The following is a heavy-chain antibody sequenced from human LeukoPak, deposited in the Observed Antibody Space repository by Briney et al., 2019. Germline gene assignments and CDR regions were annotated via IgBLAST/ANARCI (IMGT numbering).Heavy chain of an antibody. CDR1: VDSINTASY. CDR2: IHRGGTT. CDR3: AKSIAEAGTWIDN. Sequence: SETLSLTCTVSVDSINTASYWGWIRQTPGKGLEWIGSIHRGGTTYFNPSLKSRVTMSIDLSKNQFSLKLTSVAAAYSSMYYCAKSIAEAGTWIDNWGQGTLVLVSS. V-gene: IGHV4-38-2*02. J-gene: IGHJ4*02. D-gene: IGHD6-19*01.